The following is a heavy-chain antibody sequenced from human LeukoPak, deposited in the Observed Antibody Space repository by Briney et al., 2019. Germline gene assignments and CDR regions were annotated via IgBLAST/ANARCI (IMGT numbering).Heavy chain of an antibody. Sequence: KPSETLCLTCTVSGDSISSSTYYWAWIRQPPGKGLEWIGSIYYSGSTYFNPSLKSRVTISVDTSKNHFSLKLSSVTAADTAVYYCARGLYNWNYSDYWGQGTLLTVSS. CDR2: IYYSGST. D-gene: IGHD1-20*01. CDR3: ARGLYNWNYSDY. CDR1: GDSISSSTYY. J-gene: IGHJ4*02. V-gene: IGHV4-39*02.